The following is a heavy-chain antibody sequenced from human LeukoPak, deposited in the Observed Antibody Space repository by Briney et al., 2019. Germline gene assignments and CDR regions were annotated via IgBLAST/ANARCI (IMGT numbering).Heavy chain of an antibody. CDR2: IYPGDSDT. Sequence: PGESLKISCKGSGYSFTSYWIGWVRQMPGKGLEWMGIIYPGDSDTRYSPSFQGQVTISADKSISTAYLQWSSLKASDTAMYYCARLPVIAAAGTGVEYNWFDPWGQGTLVTVSS. V-gene: IGHV5-51*01. CDR3: ARLPVIAAAGTGVEYNWFDP. J-gene: IGHJ5*02. D-gene: IGHD6-13*01. CDR1: GYSFTSYW.